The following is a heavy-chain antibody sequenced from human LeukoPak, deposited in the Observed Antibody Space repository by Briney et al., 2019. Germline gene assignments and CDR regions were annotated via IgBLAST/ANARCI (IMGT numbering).Heavy chain of an antibody. CDR1: GFTFSTNW. Sequence: GESRRLSWAVSGFTFSTNWMDCDRQPAGKLLVWVSRVNGDGSSTNYADSVKGRFTISRDTAKSTVYLEMNSLRAEDTAVYYCARAGIVSVYFAYWGQGILVTVSS. J-gene: IGHJ4*02. D-gene: IGHD1-26*01. V-gene: IGHV3-74*01. CDR3: ARAGIVSVYFAY. CDR2: VNGDGSST.